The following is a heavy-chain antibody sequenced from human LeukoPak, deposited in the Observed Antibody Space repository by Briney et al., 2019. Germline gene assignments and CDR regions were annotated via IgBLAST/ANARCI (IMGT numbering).Heavy chain of an antibody. Sequence: GGSLRPSCAASGFTLSSYEMNWVRQAPGKGLEWVSYISSSGSTIYYADSVKGRFTISRDNAKNSLYLQMNSLRAEDTAVYYCARADAMVWSSPVYWGQGTLVTVSS. D-gene: IGHD5-18*01. CDR1: GFTLSSYE. V-gene: IGHV3-48*03. CDR3: ARADAMVWSSPVY. J-gene: IGHJ4*02. CDR2: ISSSGSTI.